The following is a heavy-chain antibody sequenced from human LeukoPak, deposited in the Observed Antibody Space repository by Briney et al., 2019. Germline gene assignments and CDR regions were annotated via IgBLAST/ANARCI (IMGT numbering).Heavy chain of an antibody. J-gene: IGHJ4*02. V-gene: IGHV1-18*01. CDR3: AKVHCISTNCNHIWTYFDY. Sequence: ASVKVSCKASGYTFTSYGIRWVRQAPGQGLEWMGWITVNNGYTKYAQELQGRVTMTTDTSTSTAYMELRSLRSDDTAVYYCAKVHCISTNCNHIWTYFDYWGQGTLVTVSS. CDR2: ITVNNGYT. CDR1: GYTFTSYG. D-gene: IGHD2-2*01.